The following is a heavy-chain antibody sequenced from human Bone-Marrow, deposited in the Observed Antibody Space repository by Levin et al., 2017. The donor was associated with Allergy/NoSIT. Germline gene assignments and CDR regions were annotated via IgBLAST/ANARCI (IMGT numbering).Heavy chain of an antibody. CDR2: IVSDGSST. CDR3: ARGLSSGWS. D-gene: IGHD6-19*01. CDR1: GFTFSSFW. J-gene: IGHJ5*02. V-gene: IGHV3-74*01. Sequence: LSLTCAASGFTFSSFWMHWVRQAPGKGLVWVSRIVSDGSSTHYADSVKGRFTISRDNAKNTLYLQMNSLRAEDTAVYYCARGLSSGWSWGQGTLVTVSS.